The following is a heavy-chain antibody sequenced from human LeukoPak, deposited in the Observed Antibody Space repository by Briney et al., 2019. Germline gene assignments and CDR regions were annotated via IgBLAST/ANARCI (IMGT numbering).Heavy chain of an antibody. CDR1: GGSISSYY. D-gene: IGHD6-19*01. Sequence: PSETLSLTCTVSGGSISSYYWSWIRQPPGKGLEWIGYIYHSGSTYYNPSRKSLVTISVDPSKNQFSLKVSSVTAEDTAVYYCAREIIEVPGTFDYWGRGTLVTVSS. J-gene: IGHJ4*02. V-gene: IGHV4-59*12. CDR3: AREIIEVPGTFDY. CDR2: IYHSGST.